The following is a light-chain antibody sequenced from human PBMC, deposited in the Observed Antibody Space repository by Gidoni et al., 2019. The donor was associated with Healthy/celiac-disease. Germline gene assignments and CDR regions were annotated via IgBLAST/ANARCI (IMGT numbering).Light chain of an antibody. V-gene: IGKV3-11*01. CDR3: QQRSNWPPSVT. CDR1: QSVSSY. CDR2: DAS. J-gene: IGKJ4*01. Sequence: EVVLTQSPATLSLSPRERATLSCRASQSVSSYLAWYQQKPGQAPRLLIDDASNRATGIPARFSGSGSGTDFTLTISSLEPEDFAVYYCQQRSNWPPSVTFGGGTKVEIK.